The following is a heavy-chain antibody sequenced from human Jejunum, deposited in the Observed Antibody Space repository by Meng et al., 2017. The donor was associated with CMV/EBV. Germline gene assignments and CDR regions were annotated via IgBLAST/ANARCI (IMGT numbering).Heavy chain of an antibody. Sequence: FVDCDFALDGACREGLREAPGEGREWVGHVKSTSADGAAGAATPVKGRFTVSRDDSRETVQLQMDNLKVEDTAVYYCATGWDQYFVFWGQGALVTVSS. CDR1: DFALDGAC. CDR3: ATGWDQYFVF. J-gene: IGHJ4*02. V-gene: IGHV3-15*07. CDR2: VKSTSADGAA. D-gene: IGHD1-26*01.